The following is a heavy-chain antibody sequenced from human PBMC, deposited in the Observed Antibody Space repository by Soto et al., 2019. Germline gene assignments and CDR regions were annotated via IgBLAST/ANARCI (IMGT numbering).Heavy chain of an antibody. V-gene: IGHV3-23*01. Sequence: EVQLLESGGGLVQPGGSLRLSCAASGFTFSSYEMSWGREAPGKGLERVSVVSGNGGSTPYADSVQGRCTISRDMSANTGSLQMNSLRTEHTAVYYCAKDRSLGVTAIDVCGHGTTVTVAS. CDR3: AKDRSLGVTAIDV. CDR1: GFTFSSYE. J-gene: IGHJ6*02. CDR2: VSGNGGST. D-gene: IGHD2-21*02.